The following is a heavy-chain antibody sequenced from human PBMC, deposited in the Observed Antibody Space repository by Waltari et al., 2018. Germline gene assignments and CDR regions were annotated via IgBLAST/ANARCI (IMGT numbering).Heavy chain of an antibody. Sequence: EVQLVTSGGGLVQPGRSLRLSCLGSGFSFDDYARYWVRQRQGKGLGWLSGIVWNSGAIGYADSVRGRFSTYRDNARKSLYLQMGRLRPEDTALYYCVKGGWGFGAFYEQHWGQGIQVTVSS. J-gene: IGHJ4*02. D-gene: IGHD3-10*01. V-gene: IGHV3-9*01. CDR1: GFSFDDYA. CDR3: VKGGWGFGAFYEQH. CDR2: IVWNSGAI.